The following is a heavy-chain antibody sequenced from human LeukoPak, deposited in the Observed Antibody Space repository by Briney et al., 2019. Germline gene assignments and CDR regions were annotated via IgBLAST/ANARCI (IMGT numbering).Heavy chain of an antibody. J-gene: IGHJ4*02. Sequence: ASVTVSCKASGYTFITYGINWVRQAPGQGLERMGWINPNTGNPMYAQGFTGRFVFSLDTSVSTAYLQISSLKAEDTAVYCCARPSGTIFGVVTPFDYWGQGTLVTVSS. V-gene: IGHV7-4-1*02. D-gene: IGHD3-3*01. CDR1: GYTFITYG. CDR3: ARPSGTIFGVVTPFDY. CDR2: INPNTGNP.